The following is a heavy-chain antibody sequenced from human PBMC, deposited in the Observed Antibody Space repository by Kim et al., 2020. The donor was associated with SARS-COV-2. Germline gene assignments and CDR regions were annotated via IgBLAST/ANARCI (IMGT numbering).Heavy chain of an antibody. CDR2: ISAYNGNT. CDR1: GYTFTSYG. D-gene: IGHD3-16*02. J-gene: IGHJ4*02. Sequence: ASVKVSCKASGYTFTSYGISWVRQAPGQGLEWMGWISAYNGNTNYAQKLQGRVTMTTDTSTSTAYMELRSLRSDDTAVYYCARGDEPSGGVIVIPGFLTYWGQGTLVTVSS. V-gene: IGHV1-18*04. CDR3: ARGDEPSGGVIVIPGFLTY.